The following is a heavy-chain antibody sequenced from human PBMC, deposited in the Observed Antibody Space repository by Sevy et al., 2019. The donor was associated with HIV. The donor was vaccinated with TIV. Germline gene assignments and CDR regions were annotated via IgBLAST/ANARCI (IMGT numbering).Heavy chain of an antibody. V-gene: IGHV3-66*01. CDR3: ARDATMIGVYYGMDV. CDR2: IYSGGST. D-gene: IGHD3-22*01. CDR1: GFTVSSNY. Sequence: GGSLRLSCAASGFTVSSNYMSWVRQAPGKGLEWVSVIYSGGSTYYADSVKGRFTISRDYSKNTLYLQMNSLRAEDTGVYYCARDATMIGVYYGMDVWGQGTTVTVSS. J-gene: IGHJ6*02.